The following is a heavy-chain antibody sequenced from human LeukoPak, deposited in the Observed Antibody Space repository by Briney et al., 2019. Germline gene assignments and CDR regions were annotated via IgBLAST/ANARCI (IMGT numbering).Heavy chain of an antibody. CDR2: ISESGST. V-gene: IGHV4-34*01. Sequence: SETLSLTCGVSGEPFSGYYWSWIGQPPGKGLEWIGDISESGSTNYNPSLKSRVTISVDPSKNQFSLKLTSMTAADTAVYFCVRGRTDYYYYMDVWGKGTTVTVSS. CDR1: GEPFSGYY. CDR3: VRGRTDYYYYMDV. J-gene: IGHJ6*03.